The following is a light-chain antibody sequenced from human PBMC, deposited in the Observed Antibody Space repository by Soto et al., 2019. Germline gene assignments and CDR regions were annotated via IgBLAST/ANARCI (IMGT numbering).Light chain of an antibody. J-gene: IGKJ1*01. CDR3: QQSYNMTWT. V-gene: IGKV1-39*01. CDR2: AAS. Sequence: DTPMTQSPSSLSGPVGNRVTISCRASQGISSYLSWYQQKPGKATKLLIFAASSLESGVTSRFSGSGSGTDYTLNISSLQPEDFATYHCQQSYNMTWTFGPGNKVDI. CDR1: QGISSY.